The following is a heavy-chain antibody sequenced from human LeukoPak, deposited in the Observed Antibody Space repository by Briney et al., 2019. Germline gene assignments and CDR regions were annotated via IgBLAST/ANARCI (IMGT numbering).Heavy chain of an antibody. J-gene: IGHJ4*02. CDR1: GGSISSSSYY. Sequence: PSETLSLTCTVSGGSISSSSYYWGWIRQPPGKGLEWIGSIYYSSSTYYNPSLKSRVTISVDTSKNQFTLKLSSVTAADTAVHYCARHPRGGSSRNFDYWGQGTLVTVSS. CDR3: ARHPRGGSSRNFDY. CDR2: IYYSSST. V-gene: IGHV4-39*01. D-gene: IGHD2-15*01.